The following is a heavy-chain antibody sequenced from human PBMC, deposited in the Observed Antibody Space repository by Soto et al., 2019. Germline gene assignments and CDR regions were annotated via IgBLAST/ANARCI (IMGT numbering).Heavy chain of an antibody. CDR1: GFTVSSNY. Sequence: EVQLVESGGGLVQPGGSLRLSCAASGFTVSSNYMSWVRQAPGKGLEWVSVIYSGGSTYYADSVKGRFTISRDNSKYTLYLKMNSLRAEDTAVYYCAREDLIAAAGTSTGKDYWGEGTLVTVSS. D-gene: IGHD6-13*01. CDR3: AREDLIAAAGTSTGKDY. CDR2: IYSGGST. V-gene: IGHV3-66*01. J-gene: IGHJ4*02.